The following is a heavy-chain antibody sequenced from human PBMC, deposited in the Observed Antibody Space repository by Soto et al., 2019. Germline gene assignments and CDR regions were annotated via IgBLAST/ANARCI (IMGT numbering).Heavy chain of an antibody. D-gene: IGHD6-6*01. CDR2: ISYDGSNK. Sequence: QVQLVESGGGVVQPGRSLRLSCAASGFTFSSYAMHWVRQAPGKGLEWVAVISYDGSNKYYADSVKGRFTISRDNSKNTLYLQMNSLRAEDTAVYYCARDLLGSSSSQSDYWGQGTLVTVSS. J-gene: IGHJ4*02. CDR1: GFTFSSYA. CDR3: ARDLLGSSSSQSDY. V-gene: IGHV3-30-3*01.